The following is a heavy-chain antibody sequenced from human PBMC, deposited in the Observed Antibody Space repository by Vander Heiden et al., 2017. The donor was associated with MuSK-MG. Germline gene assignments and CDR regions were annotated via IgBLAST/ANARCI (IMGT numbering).Heavy chain of an antibody. V-gene: IGHV4-59*01. CDR1: GGSISSYY. Sequence: QVQPQESGPGLVKPSETLSLTCPVPGGSISSYYWSWIRQPPGKGLEWIGYIYYSGSTNYSPSLKSRVTISVDTSKNQFSLKLSSVTAADTAVYYCARVVATEPYYYYGMDVWGQGTTVTVSS. J-gene: IGHJ6*02. CDR2: IYYSGST. D-gene: IGHD5-12*01. CDR3: ARVVATEPYYYYGMDV.